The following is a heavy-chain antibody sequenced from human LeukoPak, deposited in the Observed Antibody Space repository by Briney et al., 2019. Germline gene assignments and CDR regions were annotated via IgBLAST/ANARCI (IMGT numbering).Heavy chain of an antibody. Sequence: GGSLRLSCAASGFIFRNYVMSWVRQAPGKGLEWVSSISSSSSYIYYADSVKGRFTISRDNAKNSLYLQMNSLRAEDTAVYYCARDQDGGNSPAEYFQHWGQGTLVTVSS. CDR1: GFIFRNYV. D-gene: IGHD4-23*01. V-gene: IGHV3-21*01. J-gene: IGHJ1*01. CDR3: ARDQDGGNSPAEYFQH. CDR2: ISSSSSYI.